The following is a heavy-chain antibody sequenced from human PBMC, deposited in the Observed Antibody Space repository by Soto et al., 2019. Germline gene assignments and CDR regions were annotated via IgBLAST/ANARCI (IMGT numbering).Heavy chain of an antibody. V-gene: IGHV7-4-1*01. CDR3: VGGYDY. CDR1: GYIFTDLA. Sequence: ASLKVSCKTSGYIFTDLAMNWVRQAPGQGFEWMGWINTNTGDPTYAQVFTGRFVFSLDTSVSTAYLQIYSLRAEDSAVYCCVGGYDYWGQGTLVTVSS. D-gene: IGHD3-22*01. J-gene: IGHJ4*02. CDR2: INTNTGDP.